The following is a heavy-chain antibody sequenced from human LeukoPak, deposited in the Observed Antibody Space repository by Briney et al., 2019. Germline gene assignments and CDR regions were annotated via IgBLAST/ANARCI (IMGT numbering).Heavy chain of an antibody. CDR1: GFTFSSYG. D-gene: IGHD3-9*01. CDR3: AKESHQYDILTGYYFD. CDR2: ISYDGSNK. J-gene: IGHJ4*02. Sequence: PGRSLRLSCAASGFTFSSYGMHWVRPAPGKGLEWVAVISYDGSNKYYADSVKGRFTISRDNSKNTLYLQMNSLRAEDTAVYYCAKESHQYDILTGYYFDWGQGTLVTVSS. V-gene: IGHV3-30*18.